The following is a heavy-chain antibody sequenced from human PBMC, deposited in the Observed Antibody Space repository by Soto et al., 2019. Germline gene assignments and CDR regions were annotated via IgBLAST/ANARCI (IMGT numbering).Heavy chain of an antibody. CDR3: ARRRGSGSDYYYNYGMGV. Sequence: PGESLKIPCKGSGYSFSRYWIGWVRQMPGKGLEWMGIIYPGDSEIRYSPSFQGQVTISADTSISTAYLQWSSLKASDTAIYYCARRRGSGSDYYYNYGMGVWGQGTTVTVSS. CDR2: IYPGDSEI. V-gene: IGHV5-51*01. J-gene: IGHJ6*02. CDR1: GYSFSRYW. D-gene: IGHD1-26*01.